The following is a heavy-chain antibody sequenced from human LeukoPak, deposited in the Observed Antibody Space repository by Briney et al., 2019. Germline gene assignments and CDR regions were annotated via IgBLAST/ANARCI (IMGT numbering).Heavy chain of an antibody. D-gene: IGHD3-10*01. V-gene: IGHV1-46*01. CDR2: INPSGGST. CDR3: ARGLYGSGSYSWFDP. J-gene: IGHJ5*02. Sequence: ASVKVSCKASGGTFTSYYMHWVRQAPGQGLEWMGIINPSGGSTSYAQKFQGRVTMTRDTSTSTVYMELSSLRSEDTAVYYCARGLYGSGSYSWFDPWGQGTLVTVSS. CDR1: GGTFTSYY.